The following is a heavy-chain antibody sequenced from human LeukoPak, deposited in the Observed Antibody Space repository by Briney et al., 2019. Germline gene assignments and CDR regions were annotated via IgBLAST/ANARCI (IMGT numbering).Heavy chain of an antibody. J-gene: IGHJ5*02. CDR2: IYSGGTT. CDR1: GFTVSSSY. CDR3: TRDYWFDP. V-gene: IGHV3-53*01. Sequence: GGSLRLSCAASGFTVSSSYISWVRQAPGKGLGWVSVIYSGGTTYYADSVKGRFTISRDNSKNTVYLQMNSLRVEDTAVYYCTRDYWFDPWGQGTLVTVSS.